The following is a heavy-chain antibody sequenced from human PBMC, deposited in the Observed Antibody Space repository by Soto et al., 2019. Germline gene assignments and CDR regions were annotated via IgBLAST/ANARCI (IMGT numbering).Heavy chain of an antibody. V-gene: IGHV4-31*03. CDR3: ARSSSGYLFDY. D-gene: IGHD3-22*01. CDR2: IYYSGST. Sequence: QVQLQESGPGLVKPSQTLSLTCTVSGGSISSGGYYWSWIRQHPGKGLEWIGYIYYSGSTYYNPSLKSRVTISVDTSKNLFSLKLSSVPAADTAVYYCARSSSGYLFDYWGQGTLVTVSS. CDR1: GGSISSGGYY. J-gene: IGHJ4*02.